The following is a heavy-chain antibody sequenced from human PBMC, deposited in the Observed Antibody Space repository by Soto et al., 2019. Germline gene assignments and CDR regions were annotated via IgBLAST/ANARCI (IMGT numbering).Heavy chain of an antibody. D-gene: IGHD1-1*01. V-gene: IGHV5-51*01. Sequence: WESLKISCKVSGYRFTTYWIAWVRQMPGKGLEWMGIIHPGDSDTRYSPSFQGQVTISADKSVGTAFLQWSRLKASDTATYYCARQEQLSPYYYVMDVWGQGTTVTVSS. J-gene: IGHJ6*02. CDR2: IHPGDSDT. CDR3: ARQEQLSPYYYVMDV. CDR1: GYRFTTYW.